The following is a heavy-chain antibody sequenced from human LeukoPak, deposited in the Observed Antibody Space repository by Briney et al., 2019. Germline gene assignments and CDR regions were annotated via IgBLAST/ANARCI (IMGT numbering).Heavy chain of an antibody. CDR2: IYSGGRT. CDR3: ARLGTIAAAGSPDY. Sequence: GGSLRLSCAASGLTVSSNYMSWVRQAPGKGLECVSVIYSGGRTYYADSVKGRFTISRDNSKNTLLLQMNSLRAEDTAVYYCARLGTIAAAGSPDYWGQGTLVTVSS. V-gene: IGHV3-66*04. CDR1: GLTVSSNY. J-gene: IGHJ4*01. D-gene: IGHD6-13*01.